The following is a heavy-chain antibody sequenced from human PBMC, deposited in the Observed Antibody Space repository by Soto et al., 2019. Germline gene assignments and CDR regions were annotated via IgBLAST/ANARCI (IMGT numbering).Heavy chain of an antibody. Sequence: SVKVSCKASGGTFSDFTINWVRQAPGQRLEWMGGIIPIFDTANYAEKFQGRVTITADESTSTSFTEVSSLRSEDTAVYYCARNGTLTGYSYGMDVWGQGTMVTVS. CDR2: IIPIFDTA. J-gene: IGHJ6*02. CDR1: GGTFSDFT. V-gene: IGHV1-69*13. D-gene: IGHD1-1*01. CDR3: ARNGTLTGYSYGMDV.